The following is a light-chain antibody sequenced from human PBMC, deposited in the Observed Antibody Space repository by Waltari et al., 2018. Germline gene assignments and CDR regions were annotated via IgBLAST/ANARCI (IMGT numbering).Light chain of an antibody. V-gene: IGKV3-11*01. Sequence: EIVLTQSPATLSLSPGERAPLPCRASQSVSSYLAWYQHKPGQAPRLLIYGASNRATGIPARFSGSGSGTDFTLTISSLEPEDFAVYYCQQRTNWITFGQGTRLEIK. CDR1: QSVSSY. CDR2: GAS. J-gene: IGKJ5*01. CDR3: QQRTNWIT.